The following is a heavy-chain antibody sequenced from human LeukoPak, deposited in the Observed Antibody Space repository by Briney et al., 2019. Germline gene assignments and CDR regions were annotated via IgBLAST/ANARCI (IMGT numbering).Heavy chain of an antibody. V-gene: IGHV4-39*07. CDR1: GGSISSNSYY. CDR2: IYYSGNT. Sequence: SETLSLTCTVSGGSISSNSYYWGWIRQPPGKGLEWIGSIYYSGNTYHNPSLKSRVSISVDTSKNQFSLKLSSVTAADTAVYYCARAGGFTMVRGAVNNWFDPWGQGTLVTVSS. J-gene: IGHJ5*02. D-gene: IGHD3-10*01. CDR3: ARAGGFTMVRGAVNNWFDP.